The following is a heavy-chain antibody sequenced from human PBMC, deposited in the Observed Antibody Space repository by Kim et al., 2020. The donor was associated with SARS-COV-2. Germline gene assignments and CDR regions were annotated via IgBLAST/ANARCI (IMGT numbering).Heavy chain of an antibody. V-gene: IGHV3-53*01. J-gene: IGHJ4*02. CDR2: IYSGGTT. D-gene: IGHD3-16*02. CDR3: ARDRNDNVWGSYHL. CDR1: GFTVSSNY. Sequence: GGSLRLSCAASGFTVSSNYMSWVRQAPGKGLEWVSVIYSGGTTYYADSVKGRFTISRDNSKNTVYLQMNSLRAEDTAVYYCARDRNDNVWGSYHLWGQGTLVNVSS.